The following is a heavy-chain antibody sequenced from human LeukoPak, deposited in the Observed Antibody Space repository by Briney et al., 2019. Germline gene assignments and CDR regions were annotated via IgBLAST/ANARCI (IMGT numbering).Heavy chain of an antibody. Sequence: GGSLRLSCAASGFSFSNYAMNWVRQAPGKGLEWVSGISGGAYNTYYADSVKGRFTISRDNSNNTLYLQVNTLRAEDTAVYYCAKDRHKTTTRQIDFWGQGTLVTVSA. J-gene: IGHJ4*02. V-gene: IGHV3-23*01. CDR3: AKDRHKTTTRQIDF. D-gene: IGHD1-1*01. CDR2: ISGGAYNT. CDR1: GFSFSNYA.